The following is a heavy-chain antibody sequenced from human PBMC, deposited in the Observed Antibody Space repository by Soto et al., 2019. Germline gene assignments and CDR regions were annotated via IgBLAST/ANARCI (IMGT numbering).Heavy chain of an antibody. CDR2: IYHTGST. V-gene: IGHV4-34*01. CDR1: GGTFRGYY. D-gene: IGHD2-15*01. J-gene: IGHJ5*02. Sequence: PSGTLFLTCAVYGGTFRGYYWSWIRQPPGKGLEWIGDIYHTGSTNYNPSLRSRVTISVDMSKNQFSLKLRSLTVADAAVYFCARTHSCNGGRCSFGWFDPWGQGTLVTVSS. CDR3: ARTHSCNGGRCSFGWFDP.